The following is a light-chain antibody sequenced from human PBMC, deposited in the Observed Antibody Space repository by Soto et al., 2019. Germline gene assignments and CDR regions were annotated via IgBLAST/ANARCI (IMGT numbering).Light chain of an antibody. CDR1: QSLRNC. J-gene: IGKJ5*01. CDR3: QQRSDWPPT. Sequence: ENVLTQSPATLSLSPWDTATLSCRATQSLRNCLAWYQQKLGQAPRLLIYDASKRATGIPARFSGSGSGTDFTLTISSLEPEDFAVYFCQQRSDWPPTFGQGTRLEIK. CDR2: DAS. V-gene: IGKV3-11*01.